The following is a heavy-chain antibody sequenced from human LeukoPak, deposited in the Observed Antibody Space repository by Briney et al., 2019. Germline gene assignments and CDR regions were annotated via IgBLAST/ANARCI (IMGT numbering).Heavy chain of an antibody. V-gene: IGHV4-34*01. J-gene: IGHJ3*02. CDR2: INHSGST. CDR1: GGSFSGYY. D-gene: IGHD2-21*02. Sequence: SETLSLTCAVYGGSFSGYYWSWIRQPPGKGLEWIGEINHSGSTNYNPSLKSRVTISVDTSKNQFSLKLSSVTAADTAVYYCASGMTQGGRDAFDIWGQGTMVTVSS. CDR3: ASGMTQGGRDAFDI.